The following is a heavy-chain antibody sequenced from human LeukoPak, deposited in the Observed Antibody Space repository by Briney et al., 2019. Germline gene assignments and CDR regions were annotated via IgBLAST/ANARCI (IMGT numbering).Heavy chain of an antibody. J-gene: IGHJ6*02. V-gene: IGHV3-23*01. CDR3: AKFAGSPQRSDYYYYGMDV. Sequence: GGSLRLSCAASGFAFSSYAMSWVRQAPGKGLEWVSAISGSGGSTYYADSVKGRFTISRDNSKNTLYLQMNSLRAEDTAVYYCAKFAGSPQRSDYYYYGMDVWGQGTTVTVSS. D-gene: IGHD3-10*01. CDR1: GFAFSSYA. CDR2: ISGSGGST.